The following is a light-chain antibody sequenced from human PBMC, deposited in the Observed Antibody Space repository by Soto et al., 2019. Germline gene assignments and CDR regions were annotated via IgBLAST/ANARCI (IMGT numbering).Light chain of an antibody. V-gene: IGLV2-18*02. CDR1: SSDVGSYNR. CDR2: EVT. Sequence: QSVLTQPPSVSGPPGQSVTISCTGTSSDVGSYNRVAWYQQPPGTAPKLMIYEVTNRPSGVPDRFSGSKSGNTASLTISGLQAEDEGDYYCTSYTTSSTVVFGGGTKLTVL. CDR3: TSYTTSSTVV. J-gene: IGLJ2*01.